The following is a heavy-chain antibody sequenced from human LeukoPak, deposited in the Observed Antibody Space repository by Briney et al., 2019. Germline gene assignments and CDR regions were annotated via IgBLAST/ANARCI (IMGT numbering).Heavy chain of an antibody. CDR1: GFTFSSYG. J-gene: IGHJ4*02. CDR2: IWFDGSNK. Sequence: GVSLRLSCAASGFTFSSYGMHWVRQAPGKGLEWVAVIWFDGSNKYYADSVKGRFTISRDNSKNTLYLQMNSLRAEGTAVYYCARFVGATTHYFDYWGQGTLVTVSS. CDR3: ARFVGATTHYFDY. D-gene: IGHD1-26*01. V-gene: IGHV3-33*01.